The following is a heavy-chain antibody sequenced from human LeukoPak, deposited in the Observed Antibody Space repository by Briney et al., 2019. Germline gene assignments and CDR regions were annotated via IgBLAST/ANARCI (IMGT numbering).Heavy chain of an antibody. D-gene: IGHD2-2*01. J-gene: IGHJ4*02. Sequence: GESLKISCKGSGYTFTSYWNGWVRQMPGKGLESMAIIHPDDSDTRYSPSFQGQVTISVDKSISTAYLQWSSLKASDTAMYYCARGYCSTTSCYYFDLWGQGTLVTVSS. CDR3: ARGYCSTTSCYYFDL. V-gene: IGHV5-51*01. CDR2: IHPDDSDT. CDR1: GYTFTSYW.